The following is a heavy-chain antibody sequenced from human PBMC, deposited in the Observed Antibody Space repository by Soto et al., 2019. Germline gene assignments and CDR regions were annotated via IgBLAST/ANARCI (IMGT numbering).Heavy chain of an antibody. CDR3: VRGPYRSGWLFDY. CDR2: LCYNGST. Sequence: SETLSLTCTVSGGSIRSYSWSWIRQPPGKGLEWIGYLCYNGSTNYNPPLKSRVTISVDTSKNQFSLKLSSATAADTAVYYCVRGPYRSGWLFDYWGQGILVAVSS. CDR1: GGSIRSYS. D-gene: IGHD6-19*01. J-gene: IGHJ4*02. V-gene: IGHV4-59*01.